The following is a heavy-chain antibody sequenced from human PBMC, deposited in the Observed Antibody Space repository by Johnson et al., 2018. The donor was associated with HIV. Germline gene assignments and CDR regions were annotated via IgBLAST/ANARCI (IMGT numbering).Heavy chain of an antibody. CDR1: GFTFSSYW. V-gene: IGHV3-74*01. D-gene: IGHD5-12*01. CDR2: INSDGSST. CDR3: ASDRRLADAFDI. J-gene: IGHJ3*02. Sequence: VQLVESGGGLVQPGGSLRLSCAASGFTFSSYWMHWVRQAPGKGLVWVSRINSDGSSTSYADSVKGRFTISRDNAKNTLYLQMNSLRAEDTAVYYCASDRRLADAFDIWGQGTMVTVSS.